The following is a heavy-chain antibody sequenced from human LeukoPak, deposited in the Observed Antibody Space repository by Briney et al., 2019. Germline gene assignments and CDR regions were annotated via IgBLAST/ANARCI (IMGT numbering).Heavy chain of an antibody. D-gene: IGHD1-1*01. CDR1: GFTFASYS. CDR3: ARVSGRLERQSDLDY. Sequence: PGGSLRLSCAASGFTFASYSMNWVRQAPGKGLEWVSPISGDSTYIYNAGSVKGRFTISRDNAQASLYLQMNSLRADDTAVYYCARVSGRLERQSDLDYWGQGTLVIVSS. J-gene: IGHJ4*02. CDR2: ISGDSTYI. V-gene: IGHV3-21*01.